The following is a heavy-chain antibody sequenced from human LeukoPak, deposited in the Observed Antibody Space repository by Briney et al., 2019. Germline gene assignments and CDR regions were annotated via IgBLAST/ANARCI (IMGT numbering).Heavy chain of an antibody. CDR2: MNPNSGNT. D-gene: IGHD3-22*01. Sequence: APVKVSCKASGYTFTSYDINWVRQATGQGLEWMGWMNPNSGNTGYAQKFQGRVTMTRNTSISTAYMELSSLRSEDTAVYYCARGAASYYYDSSGFVRPELGYWGQGTLVTVSS. CDR3: ARGAASYYYDSSGFVRPELGY. CDR1: GYTFTSYD. J-gene: IGHJ4*02. V-gene: IGHV1-8*01.